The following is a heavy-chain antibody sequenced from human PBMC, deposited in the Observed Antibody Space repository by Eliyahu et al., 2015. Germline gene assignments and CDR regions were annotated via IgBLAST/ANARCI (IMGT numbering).Heavy chain of an antibody. Sequence: EVQLVESGGSLVQPGGSXRLSCAASGFTXSXYSMNXVRQAPGKGLEWVSYISSTSVTIYQADSVKGRFTISRDNAKNSLFLQMNSLRDEDTAVYYCVRDHVYSSVWYTPYYFDHWGQGTLVTVSS. CDR1: GFTXSXYS. CDR2: ISSTSVTI. J-gene: IGHJ4*02. CDR3: VRDHVYSSVWYTPYYFDH. V-gene: IGHV3-48*02. D-gene: IGHD6-19*01.